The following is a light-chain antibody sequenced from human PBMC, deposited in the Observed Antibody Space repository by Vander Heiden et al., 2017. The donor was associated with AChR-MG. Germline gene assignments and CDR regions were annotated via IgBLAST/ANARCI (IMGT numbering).Light chain of an antibody. CDR2: SNT. CDR1: SANIGNNY. Sequence: QSVLTQPPPASGTPGQIITISCSGSSANIGNNYVYWYQQHPGTAPQLLIYSNTQRPSGVPDRFSGSKSGTSASLAISGLQSEDEADYYCAAWDDSLTGVVLGGGTKLSVL. V-gene: IGLV1-47*02. CDR3: AAWDDSLTGVV. J-gene: IGLJ2*01.